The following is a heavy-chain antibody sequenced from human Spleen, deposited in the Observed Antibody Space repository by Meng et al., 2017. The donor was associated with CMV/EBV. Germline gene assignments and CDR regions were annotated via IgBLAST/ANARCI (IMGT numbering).Heavy chain of an antibody. D-gene: IGHD2-15*01. CDR1: GFTFSSYA. J-gene: IGHJ6*02. Sequence: GGSLRLSCAASGFTFSSYAMHWVRQAPGKGLEWVAVISYDGSNKYYADSVKGRFTISRDNSKNTLYLQMSSLRIEDTAVYYCTRFLGGRDYFYFYGKDVWGQGTTVTVSS. CDR2: ISYDGSNK. CDR3: TRFLGGRDYFYFYGKDV. V-gene: IGHV3-30*04.